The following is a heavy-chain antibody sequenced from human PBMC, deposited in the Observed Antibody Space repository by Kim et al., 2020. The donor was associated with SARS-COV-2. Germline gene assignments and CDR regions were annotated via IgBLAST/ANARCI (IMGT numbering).Heavy chain of an antibody. D-gene: IGHD3-10*01. CDR3: ARETGSGNYYMASYYGMDV. Sequence: GRFTISRDNAKNSVYLQLSSLSAEDTAVYYCARETGSGNYYMASYYGMDVWGQGTTVTVSS. V-gene: IGHV3-11*04. J-gene: IGHJ6*02.